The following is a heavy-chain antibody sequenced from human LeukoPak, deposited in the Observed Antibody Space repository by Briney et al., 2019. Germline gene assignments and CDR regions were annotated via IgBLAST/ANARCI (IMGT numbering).Heavy chain of an antibody. CDR3: AKSFSETERATITAY. CDR2: IYNSGTT. Sequence: SETLSLTCTVSGGSISSDFWSWIRQPPGKGLEYIGYIYNSGTTNYNPSLKSRVTISVDTSKNQFSLKLSSVTAADTAIYYCAKSFSETERATITAYWGQGTLVTVSS. CDR1: GGSISSDF. V-gene: IGHV4-59*01. J-gene: IGHJ4*02. D-gene: IGHD5-24*01.